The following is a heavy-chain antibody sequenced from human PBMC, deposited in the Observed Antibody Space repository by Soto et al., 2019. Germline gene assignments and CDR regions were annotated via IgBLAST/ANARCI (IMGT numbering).Heavy chain of an antibody. CDR3: VRVLKSIGWDNDVFDI. D-gene: IGHD6-19*01. CDR2: IDTYGSAT. CDR1: GFSLSGYW. Sequence: GGSLRLSCAASGFSLSGYWMHWVRQAPGKGLVWVSRIDTYGSATKYADSVEGRFSISKDNAENTLYLQMNNLRADETAVYYCVRVLKSIGWDNDVFDIWGQGTMVTVSS. J-gene: IGHJ3*02. V-gene: IGHV3-74*01.